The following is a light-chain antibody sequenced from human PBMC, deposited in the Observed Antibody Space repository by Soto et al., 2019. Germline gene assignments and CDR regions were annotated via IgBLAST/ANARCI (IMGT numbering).Light chain of an antibody. CDR2: GAS. J-gene: IGKJ4*01. Sequence: EIVLMQSPGTLSLSPGERATLSCRASQSVFRNYLAWYQQKPGQAPRLLIYGASTRAAGISDRFSGSGSGTDFTLTVNRLEPADFAVYYCQQYGSSPSTFGGGTKVEIK. CDR1: QSVFRNY. CDR3: QQYGSSPST. V-gene: IGKV3-20*01.